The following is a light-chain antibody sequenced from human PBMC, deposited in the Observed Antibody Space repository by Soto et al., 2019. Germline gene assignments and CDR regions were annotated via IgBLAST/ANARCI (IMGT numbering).Light chain of an antibody. CDR2: DAS. Sequence: EIVLTQSPATLSLSPGERATLSCRASQSVGNYLAWYQQKPGQAPRLLIYDASNGATGIPARFSGSGSGTDFTLTISSLEPEDFAVYYCQQRSNWPPAVTFGGGTKVEIK. CDR1: QSVGNY. V-gene: IGKV3-11*01. CDR3: QQRSNWPPAVT. J-gene: IGKJ4*01.